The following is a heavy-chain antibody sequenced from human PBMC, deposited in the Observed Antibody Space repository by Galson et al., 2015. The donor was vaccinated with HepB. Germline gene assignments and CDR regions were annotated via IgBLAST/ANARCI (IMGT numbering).Heavy chain of an antibody. CDR3: ARQSKIVVPASAQHGMDV. D-gene: IGHD3-22*01. CDR2: IDPSDFYT. Sequence: QSGAEVKKPGESLRISCKGSGYIFTTYWINWVRQMPGKGLEWMGRIDPSDFYTDYSPSFQGHVSISADKSVNTAFLYWSSLKASDTAIYYCARQSKIVVPASAQHGMDVWGQGTTVTVSS. J-gene: IGHJ6*02. V-gene: IGHV5-10-1*01. CDR1: GYIFTTYW.